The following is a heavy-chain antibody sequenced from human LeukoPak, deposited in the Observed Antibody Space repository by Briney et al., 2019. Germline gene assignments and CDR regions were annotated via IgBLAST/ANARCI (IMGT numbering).Heavy chain of an antibody. CDR2: ISSSSSTI. CDR3: ARDPAGVDY. J-gene: IGHJ4*02. D-gene: IGHD3-10*01. Sequence: GGSLRLSCAASGFTFSSYSMNWVRQAPGKGLEWVSYISSSSSTIYYADSVKGRFTISRDNSKNTLYLQMNSLRAEDTAVYYCARDPAGVDYWGQGTLVTVSS. CDR1: GFTFSSYS. V-gene: IGHV3-48*01.